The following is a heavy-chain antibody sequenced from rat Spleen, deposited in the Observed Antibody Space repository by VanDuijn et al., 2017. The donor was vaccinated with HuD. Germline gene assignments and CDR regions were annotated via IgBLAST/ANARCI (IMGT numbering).Heavy chain of an antibody. V-gene: IGHV5-43*01. CDR3: ARERGYSRIFDY. J-gene: IGHJ2*01. D-gene: IGHD1-2*01. CDR2: INTDSSSI. Sequence: EVQLVESGGGLVQPGSSLKVSCVASGFTFSSSVMHWFRQAPENGIEWLAYINTDSSSIHYAETVKGRFTISRDNAKNTVDMKLSSLRSEDTAMYYCARERGYSRIFDYCGQGVMVTVSS. CDR1: GFTFSSSV.